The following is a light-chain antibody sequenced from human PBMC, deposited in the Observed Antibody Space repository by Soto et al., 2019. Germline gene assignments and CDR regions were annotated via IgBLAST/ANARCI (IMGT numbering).Light chain of an antibody. Sequence: DIVMTQSPLSLPVTPGDPASISCRSSQSLLHSNGYNYLDWYLQKPGQSPQLLIYLGVNRAPGVPDRFSGSGSGTDFTLKISIVEAKDVGVYCCMQALQTPRKTFGPGTKVDIK. CDR3: MQALQTPRKT. CDR1: QSLLHSNGYNY. J-gene: IGKJ3*01. CDR2: LGV. V-gene: IGKV2-28*01.